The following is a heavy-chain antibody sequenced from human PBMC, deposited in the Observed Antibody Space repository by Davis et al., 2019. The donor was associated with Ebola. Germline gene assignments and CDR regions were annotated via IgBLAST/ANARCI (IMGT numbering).Heavy chain of an antibody. D-gene: IGHD1-1*01. CDR1: GYTFTVYY. J-gene: IGHJ4*02. CDR2: ISPNTGGT. Sequence: SVTVSCKASGYTFTVYYMHWVRQAPGQGLEWMGWISPNTGGTIYAQKFQGRVAMTRDTSISSAYMELNRLKSDDTAVYYCARSATGHFFFDYWGQGTLVTVSS. V-gene: IGHV1-2*02. CDR3: ARSATGHFFFDY.